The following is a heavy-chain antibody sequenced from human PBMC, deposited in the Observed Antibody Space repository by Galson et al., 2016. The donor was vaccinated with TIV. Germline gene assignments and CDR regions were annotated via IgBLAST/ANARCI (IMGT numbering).Heavy chain of an antibody. D-gene: IGHD2-15*01. Sequence: SLRLSCAASGFTFSNYAMSWVRQAPGKGLEWISAIRGSGDSTYHADSVKGRFTLSRDNSKNTLYLQMNSLRAEDTAEYYCAKGEYCSGGSCHYYFDYWGQGTLVTVSP. CDR3: AKGEYCSGGSCHYYFDY. V-gene: IGHV3-23*01. CDR2: IRGSGDST. J-gene: IGHJ4*02. CDR1: GFTFSNYA.